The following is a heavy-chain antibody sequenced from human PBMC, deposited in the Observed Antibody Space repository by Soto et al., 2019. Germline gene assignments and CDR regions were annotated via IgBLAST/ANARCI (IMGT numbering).Heavy chain of an antibody. Sequence: NPSVTLCRTCDVHGNCLTGYCWSWLRQPPGKGREWIGESNFQGTTNNHPSLRTRVSMSVDTSKSQISLNMSSVTAADTALYFCARKLDGSVRLVEWFSYMRFDPWGPGTLVTVSA. CDR3: ARKLDGSVRLVEWFSYMRFDP. V-gene: IGHV4-34*01. J-gene: IGHJ5*02. D-gene: IGHD3-3*01. CDR1: GNCLTGYC. CDR2: SNFQGTT.